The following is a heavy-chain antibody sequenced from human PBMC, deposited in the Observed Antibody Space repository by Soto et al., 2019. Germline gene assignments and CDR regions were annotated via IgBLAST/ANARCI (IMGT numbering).Heavy chain of an antibody. CDR3: ARTTLNRATIVATSNWFDP. V-gene: IGHV1-18*01. Sequence: ASVKVSCKASGYTFTSYGISWVRQAPGQGLEWMGWISAYNGNTNYAQKLQGRVTMTTDTSTSTAYMELRSLRSDDTAVYYCARTTLNRATIVATSNWFDPWGQGTLVTVSS. J-gene: IGHJ5*02. D-gene: IGHD1-1*01. CDR2: ISAYNGNT. CDR1: GYTFTSYG.